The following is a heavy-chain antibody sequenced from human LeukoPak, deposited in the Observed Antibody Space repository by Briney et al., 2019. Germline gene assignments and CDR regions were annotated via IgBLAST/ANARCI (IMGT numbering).Heavy chain of an antibody. CDR2: IRNKARSYTT. CDR1: GFTFSDHF. D-gene: IGHD1-1*01. J-gene: IGHJ3*02. V-gene: IGHV3-72*01. Sequence: GGSLRLSCAASGFTFSDHFMDWVRQAPGEGLEWVGRIRNKARSYTTEYAASVKGRFTISRDDSKNSLWLQMNSLKTEDTAVYYCSRGYGTGTPDACDIWGQGTKVTVSS. CDR3: SRGYGTGTPDACDI.